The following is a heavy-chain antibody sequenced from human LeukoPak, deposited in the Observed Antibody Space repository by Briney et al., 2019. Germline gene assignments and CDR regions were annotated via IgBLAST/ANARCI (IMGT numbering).Heavy chain of an antibody. D-gene: IGHD6-13*01. Sequence: SGTLSLTCTVAGGSISSYYWSWIRQPAGKGLEWIGRIYTSGSTNYNPSLKSRVTMSVDTSKNQFSLKLSSVTAADTAVYYCARDRIGSSWYFDCFDPWGQGTLVTVSS. J-gene: IGHJ5*02. CDR3: ARDRIGSSWYFDCFDP. CDR2: IYTSGST. CDR1: GGSISSYY. V-gene: IGHV4-4*07.